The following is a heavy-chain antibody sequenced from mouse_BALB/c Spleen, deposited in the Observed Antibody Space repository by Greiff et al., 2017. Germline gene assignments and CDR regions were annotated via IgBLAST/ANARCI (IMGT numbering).Heavy chain of an antibody. CDR2: ISTYYGDA. CDR3: NAFAYDYDVDY. D-gene: IGHD2-4*01. Sequence: VQLQQSGAELVRPGVSVKISCKGSGYTFTDYAMHWVKQSHAKSLEWIGVISTYYGDASYNQKFKGKATMTVDKSSSTAYMELARLTSEDTAVYYCNAFAYDYDVDYWGQGTTLTVSS. CDR1: GYTFTDYA. V-gene: IGHV1-67*01. J-gene: IGHJ2*01.